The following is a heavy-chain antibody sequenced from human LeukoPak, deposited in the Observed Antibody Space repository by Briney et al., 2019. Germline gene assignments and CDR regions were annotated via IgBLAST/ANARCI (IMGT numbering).Heavy chain of an antibody. V-gene: IGHV3-21*01. Sequence: GGSLRLSCAASGFTFSSYSMNWVRQAPGKGLEWVSAISSSSSYIYYADSVKGRFTISRDNAKNSLYLQMNSLRAEDTAVYYCAGNAQLPLAVDYWGQGTLVTVSS. J-gene: IGHJ4*02. CDR1: GFTFSSYS. CDR3: AGNAQLPLAVDY. CDR2: ISSSSSYI. D-gene: IGHD2-2*01.